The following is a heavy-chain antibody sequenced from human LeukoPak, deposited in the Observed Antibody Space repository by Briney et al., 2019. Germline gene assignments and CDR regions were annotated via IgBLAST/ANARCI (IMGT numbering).Heavy chain of an antibody. CDR2: IYHSGST. CDR3: ARDPTVTYFDY. J-gene: IGHJ4*02. V-gene: IGHV4-38-2*02. CDR1: GYSISSGYY. Sequence: SETLSLTCTVSGYSISSGYYWGWIRQPPGKGLEWIGSIYHSGSTYYNPSLKSRVTISVDTSKNQFSLKLSSVTAADTAVYYCARDPTVTYFDYWGRGTLVTVSS. D-gene: IGHD4-17*01.